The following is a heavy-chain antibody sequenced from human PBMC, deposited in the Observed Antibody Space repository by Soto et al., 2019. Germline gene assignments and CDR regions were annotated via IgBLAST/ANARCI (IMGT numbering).Heavy chain of an antibody. CDR3: TTDKSSSWDPSSWFDP. Sequence: PGGSLRLSCAASGFTFSNAWMSWVRQAPGKGLEWVGRIKIKTDGGTTDYPAPVKGRFTISRDDSKNTLYLQMKSLKTEDTAVYYSTTDKSSSWDPSSWFDPWGQGT. J-gene: IGHJ5*02. CDR2: IKIKTDGGTT. V-gene: IGHV3-15*01. CDR1: GFTFSNAW. D-gene: IGHD6-13*01.